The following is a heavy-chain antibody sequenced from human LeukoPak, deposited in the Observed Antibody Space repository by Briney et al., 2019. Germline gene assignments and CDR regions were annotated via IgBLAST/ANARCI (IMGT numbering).Heavy chain of an antibody. CDR1: GGSIAIRNYY. CDR2: VYSSGSV. V-gene: IGHV4-39*06. Sequence: SETLSLTCAVSGGSIAIRNYYWAWIRHSPGRGLEWLGSVYSSGSVYYNPSLKSRVTILVDTSKDQFALKLRSVTAADTAVYYCARDLRQHDFFDHWGRGTLATVSS. CDR3: ARDLRQHDFFDH. J-gene: IGHJ4*02. D-gene: IGHD1-1*01.